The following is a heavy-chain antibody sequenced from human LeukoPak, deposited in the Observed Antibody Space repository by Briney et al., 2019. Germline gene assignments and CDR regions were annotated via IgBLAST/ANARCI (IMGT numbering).Heavy chain of an antibody. Sequence: PSETLSLTCTVSGGSISSYYWSWIRQPPGKGLEWIGYIYYSGSTNYNPSLKSRVTISVDTSKNQFSLKLSSVTAADTAVYYCAREVDGSGSFPPGVDVWGQGTTVTVSS. CDR3: AREVDGSGSFPPGVDV. CDR1: GGSISSYY. CDR2: IYYSGST. V-gene: IGHV4-59*01. D-gene: IGHD3-10*01. J-gene: IGHJ6*02.